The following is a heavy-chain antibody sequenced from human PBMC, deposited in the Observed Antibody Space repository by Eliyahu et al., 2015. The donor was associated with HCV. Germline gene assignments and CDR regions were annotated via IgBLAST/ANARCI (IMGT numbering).Heavy chain of an antibody. CDR2: IYSKRDGGAT. J-gene: IGHJ4*02. Sequence: EVQLVESGGGLVKPGGSLRLSCAASGFTFXDAGMSWVRQAPGKGLEWVGRIYSKRDGGATDFTAPVKDRFTISRDDSKNTLYLQMNSLTSEDTAVYFCTTYLITGYTYGVVPYWGQGTLVTVSS. CDR1: GFTFXDAG. D-gene: IGHD5-18*01. CDR3: TTYLITGYTYGVVPY. V-gene: IGHV3-15*01.